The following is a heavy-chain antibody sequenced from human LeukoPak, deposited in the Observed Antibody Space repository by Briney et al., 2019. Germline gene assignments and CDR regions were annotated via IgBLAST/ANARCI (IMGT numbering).Heavy chain of an antibody. D-gene: IGHD4-17*01. V-gene: IGHV4-31*03. Sequence: SQTLSLTCTVSGGSISSGGYYWSWIRQRPGKDLEWIGYIYYSGNTYYNPSLKSRVTISVDTSKDQFSLKLNSVTAADTAVYYCARSTVPYYFDYWGQGTLVTVSS. J-gene: IGHJ4*01. CDR3: ARSTVPYYFDY. CDR1: GGSISSGGYY. CDR2: IYYSGNT.